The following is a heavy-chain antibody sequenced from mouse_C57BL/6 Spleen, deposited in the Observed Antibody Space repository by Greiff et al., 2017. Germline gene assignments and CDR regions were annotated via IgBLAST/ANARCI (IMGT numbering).Heavy chain of an antibody. CDR1: GYTFTSYW. J-gene: IGHJ3*01. V-gene: IGHV1-50*01. Sequence: VKLQQPGAELVKPGASVKLSCKASGYTFTSYWMQWVKQRPGQGLEWIGEIDPSDSYTNYNQKFKGKATLTVDTSSSTAYMQLSSLTSEDSAVYYCARGGSNYFFFAYWGQGTLVTVSA. CDR2: IDPSDSYT. CDR3: ARGGSNYFFFAY. D-gene: IGHD2-5*01.